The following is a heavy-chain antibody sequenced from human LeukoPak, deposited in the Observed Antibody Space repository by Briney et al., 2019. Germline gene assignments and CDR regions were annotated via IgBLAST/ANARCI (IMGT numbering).Heavy chain of an antibody. V-gene: IGHV4-59*01. CDR3: ARGHTSGWSKDFDF. Sequence: PSETLSLTCTVSGGSISSYYWSWIRQPPGKGLEWIAFTDDSGSASYNPSLKSRVTISVDSSKNQSSLKVTSMTDADTAVYYCARGHTSGWSKDFDFWGQGTLVTVSS. D-gene: IGHD6-19*01. CDR2: TDDSGSA. CDR1: GGSISSYY. J-gene: IGHJ4*02.